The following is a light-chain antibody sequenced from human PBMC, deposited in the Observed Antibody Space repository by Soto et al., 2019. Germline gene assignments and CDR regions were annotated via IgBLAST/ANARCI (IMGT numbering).Light chain of an antibody. CDR1: QGIRIS. CDR3: QQFENVPFT. V-gene: IGKV1-33*01. Sequence: DIQMTQSPSSLSTSVGDRVTITCQASQGIRISVNWYQHKPGKAPKLLIYDASSLLIGVPSRFSGGGSGTYFTLTISSLQPEDIATYYCQQFENVPFTFGQGTKLE. J-gene: IGKJ2*01. CDR2: DAS.